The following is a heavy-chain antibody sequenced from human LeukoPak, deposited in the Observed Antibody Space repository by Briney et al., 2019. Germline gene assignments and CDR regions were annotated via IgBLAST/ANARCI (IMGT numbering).Heavy chain of an antibody. D-gene: IGHD2-2*01. CDR1: GYTFSDYY. J-gene: IGHJ5*02. CDR3: ARCSVVVPAAINWFDP. V-gene: IGHV1-2*02. Sequence: GASVKVSCKASGYTFSDYYMHWVRQAPGHGLEWVGWMNPKNGGTNYAQKFQGRVIMTRDTSINTAYMELSRLTSDDTAAYYCARCSVVVPAAINWFDPWGQGTLVTVSS. CDR2: MNPKNGGT.